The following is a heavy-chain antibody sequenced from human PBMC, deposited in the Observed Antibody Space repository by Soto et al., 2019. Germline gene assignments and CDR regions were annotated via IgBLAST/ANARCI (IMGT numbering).Heavy chain of an antibody. CDR2: IKQDGSEN. CDR3: ARAPITMVRGGSLGNAFDI. CDR1: GFTFSSYW. V-gene: IGHV3-7*02. J-gene: IGHJ3*02. D-gene: IGHD3-10*01. Sequence: GGSLRLSCAASGFTFSSYWMSWVRQAPGKGLEWVANIKQDGSENYYVDSVKGRFSISRDNAKNSLYLQMNSLRAGDTAVYYCARAPITMVRGGSLGNAFDIWGQGTMVTVSS.